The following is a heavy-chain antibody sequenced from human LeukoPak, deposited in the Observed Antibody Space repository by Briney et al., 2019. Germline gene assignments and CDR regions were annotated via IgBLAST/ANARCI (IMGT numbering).Heavy chain of an antibody. CDR3: ANEVRPNDY. CDR2: IWYDGSDK. V-gene: IGHV3-33*06. Sequence: GGSLRLSCAASGFTFSSYGMHWVRQAPGKGLEWVAAIWYDGSDKYYADSVKGRFTISRDNSKNTLYLQMNSLRAEDTALYYCANEVRPNDYWGQGTLVTVSS. D-gene: IGHD1-1*01. J-gene: IGHJ4*02. CDR1: GFTFSSYG.